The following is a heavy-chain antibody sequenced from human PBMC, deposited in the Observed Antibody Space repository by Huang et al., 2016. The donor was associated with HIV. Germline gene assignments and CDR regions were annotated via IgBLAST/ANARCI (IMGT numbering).Heavy chain of an antibody. V-gene: IGHV3-23*01. CDR2: IRGSGGST. J-gene: IGHJ4*02. D-gene: IGHD3-3*01. CDR3: AKSAGWSGWNFDY. CDR1: GFTFSSYA. Sequence: EVQLLESGGGLVQPGGSLRLSCAASGFTFSSYAMSWVRQAPGKGVEWVSAIRGSGGSTYYADSVKGRFTISRDNSKNTLYLQMNSLRAEDTAVYYCAKSAGWSGWNFDYWGQGTLVTVSS.